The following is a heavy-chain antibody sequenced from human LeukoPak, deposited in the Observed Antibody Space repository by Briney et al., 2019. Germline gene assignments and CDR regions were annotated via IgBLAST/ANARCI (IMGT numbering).Heavy chain of an antibody. CDR3: ARHRDYYDSSGYGDY. V-gene: IGHV5-10-1*01. D-gene: IGHD3-22*01. CDR2: IDPSDSYT. Sequence: GEALKISCKGSGYSFTSYWISWVRQMPGKGLEWMGRIDPSDSYTNYSPSFQGHVTISADKSISTAYLQWSSLKASDTAMYYCARHRDYYDSSGYGDYWGQGTLVTVSS. CDR1: GYSFTSYW. J-gene: IGHJ4*02.